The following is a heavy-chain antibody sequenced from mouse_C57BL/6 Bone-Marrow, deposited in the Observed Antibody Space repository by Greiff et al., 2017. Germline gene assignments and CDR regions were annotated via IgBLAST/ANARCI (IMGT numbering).Heavy chain of an antibody. J-gene: IGHJ1*03. CDR1: GYTFTSYW. Sequence: VQLQQPGAELVKPGASVKMSCKASGYTFTSYWITWVKQRPGQGLEWIGDIYPGSGSTNYNEKFKSKATLTVDTSSSTAYMQLSSLTSEDSAVYYCARERPNCYGSWYFDVWGTGTTVTVSS. D-gene: IGHD1-1*01. CDR2: IYPGSGST. CDR3: ARERPNCYGSWYFDV. V-gene: IGHV1-55*01.